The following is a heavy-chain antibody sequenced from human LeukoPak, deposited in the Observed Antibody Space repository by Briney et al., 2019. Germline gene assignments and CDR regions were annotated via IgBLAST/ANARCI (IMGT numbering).Heavy chain of an antibody. CDR3: ARGSSGYYAHDAFDI. CDR2: IYYSGST. CDR1: GGSLSGYY. Sequence: SETLSLTCAVSGGSLSGYYWSWIRQPPGKGLEWIGYIYYSGSTNYNPSLKSRVTISVDTSKNQFSLKLSSVTAADTAVYYCARGSSGYYAHDAFDIWGQGTMVTVSS. D-gene: IGHD3-22*01. J-gene: IGHJ3*02. V-gene: IGHV4-59*01.